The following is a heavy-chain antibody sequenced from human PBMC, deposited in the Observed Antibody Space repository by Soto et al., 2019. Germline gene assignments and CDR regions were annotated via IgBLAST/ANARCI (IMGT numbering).Heavy chain of an antibody. Sequence: SETLSLTCTVSGGSISSYYWSWIRQPPGKGLEWIGYIYYSGSTNYNPSLKSRVTISVDTSKNQFSLKLSSVTAADTAVYYCARDNNRDAFDIWGQGTMVTVSS. D-gene: IGHD1-20*01. V-gene: IGHV4-59*01. J-gene: IGHJ3*02. CDR1: GGSISSYY. CDR2: IYYSGST. CDR3: ARDNNRDAFDI.